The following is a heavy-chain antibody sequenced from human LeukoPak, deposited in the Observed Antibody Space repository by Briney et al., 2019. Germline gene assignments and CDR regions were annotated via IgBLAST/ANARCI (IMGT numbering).Heavy chain of an antibody. V-gene: IGHV4-34*09. Sequence: SETLSLTCAVYGGSFSGYYWSWIRQPPGKGLEWIGEINHSGSTNYNPSLKSRVTISVDTSKNQFSLKLSSVTAADTAVYYCARDPMDGFGYWGQGTLVTVSS. CDR2: INHSGST. D-gene: IGHD3-10*01. CDR1: GGSFSGYY. J-gene: IGHJ4*02. CDR3: ARDPMDGFGY.